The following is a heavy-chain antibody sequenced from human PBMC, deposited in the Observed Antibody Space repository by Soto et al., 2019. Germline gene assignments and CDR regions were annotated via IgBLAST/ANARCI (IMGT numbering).Heavy chain of an antibody. D-gene: IGHD3-22*01. CDR3: ARAEYYYDSSGYYYDY. J-gene: IGHJ4*02. V-gene: IGHV3-74*01. CDR1: GFTFSSYW. Sequence: GGSLRLSCTASGFTFSSYWMHWVRQAPGKGLVWVSRINSDGSSTSYADSVKGRFTISRDNAKNTLYLQMNSLRAEDTAVYYCARAEYYYDSSGYYYDYWGQGTLVTVSS. CDR2: INSDGSST.